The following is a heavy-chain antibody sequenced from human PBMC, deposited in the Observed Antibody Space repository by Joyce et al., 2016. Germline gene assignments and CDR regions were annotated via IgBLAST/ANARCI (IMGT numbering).Heavy chain of an antibody. Sequence: QVQLVESGGGVVQPGRSLRLSCAASGITFSSYPMHWVSQAPGKGLEWVALISYDGSHEYYADSVKGRFTISRDNSKNTLYLQMNSLRAEDTAVYYCARETGRNNWAYYWYFDLWGRGTLVTVSS. CDR1: GITFSSYP. CDR2: ISYDGSHE. D-gene: IGHD1-1*01. V-gene: IGHV3-30*01. CDR3: ARETGRNNWAYYWYFDL. J-gene: IGHJ2*01.